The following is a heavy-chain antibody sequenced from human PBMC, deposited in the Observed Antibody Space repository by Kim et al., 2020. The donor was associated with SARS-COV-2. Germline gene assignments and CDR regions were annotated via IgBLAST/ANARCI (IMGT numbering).Heavy chain of an antibody. CDR3: ARLRSRLLWFGEPNYYYGMDV. CDR1: GYSFTSYW. J-gene: IGHJ6*02. Sequence: GESLKISCKGSGYSFTSYWIGWVRQMPGKGLEWMGIIYPGDSDTRYSPSFQGQVTISADKSISTAYLQWSGLKASDTAMYYCARLRSRLLWFGEPNYYYGMDVWGQGTTVTVSS. CDR2: IYPGDSDT. V-gene: IGHV5-51*01. D-gene: IGHD3-10*01.